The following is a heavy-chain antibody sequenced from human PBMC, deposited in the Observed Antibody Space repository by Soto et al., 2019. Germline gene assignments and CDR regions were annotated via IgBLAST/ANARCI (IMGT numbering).Heavy chain of an antibody. D-gene: IGHD4-4*01. J-gene: IGHJ5*02. CDR1: GGTFSSYA. V-gene: IGHV1-69*06. Sequence: GASVKFSCKASGGTFSSYAISWVRQAPGQGLEWMGGIIPIFGTTNYAQKFQGRVTITADKSTSTAYMELSSLRSEDTAVYYCATQRSYSNYVWFDPWGQGTLVTVSS. CDR3: ATQRSYSNYVWFDP. CDR2: IIPIFGTT.